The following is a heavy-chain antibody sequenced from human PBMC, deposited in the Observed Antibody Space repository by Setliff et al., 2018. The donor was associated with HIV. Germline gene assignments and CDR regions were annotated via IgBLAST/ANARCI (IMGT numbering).Heavy chain of an antibody. CDR3: ARTDWARTSYYYYYGMNV. CDR1: GGSFTSYY. CDR2: INHSGGT. Sequence: PSETLSLTCAVYGGSFTSYYWTWIRQAPGKDLEWIGEINHSGGTNYNPSLKSRVTISVDTSKNQFSLKLSSVTAADTAVYYCARTDWARTSYYYYYGMNVWGQGTTVTVSS. D-gene: IGHD3-9*01. J-gene: IGHJ6*02. V-gene: IGHV4-34*01.